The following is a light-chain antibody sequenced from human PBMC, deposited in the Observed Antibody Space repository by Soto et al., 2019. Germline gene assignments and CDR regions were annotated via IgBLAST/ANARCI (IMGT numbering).Light chain of an antibody. CDR1: SSDVGAYIF. J-gene: IGLJ1*01. CDR2: DII. Sequence: QSALTQPASVSGSPGQSITISCTGTSSDVGAYIFVSWYQQHPGKAPKLMIYDIINRPSGVSNRFSGSKSGNTASLTISGLQAEDEAEYYCSSYTNINTRACVFGTGTKVTVL. CDR3: SSYTNINTRACV. V-gene: IGLV2-14*03.